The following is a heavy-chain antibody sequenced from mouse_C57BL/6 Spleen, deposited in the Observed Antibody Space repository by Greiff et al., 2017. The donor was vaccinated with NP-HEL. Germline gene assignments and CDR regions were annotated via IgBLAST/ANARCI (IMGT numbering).Heavy chain of an antibody. V-gene: IGHV5-16*01. D-gene: IGHD1-1*01. Sequence: EVQLVESEGGLVQPGSSMKLSCTASGFTFSDYYMAWVRQVPEKGLEWVANINYDGSSTYYLDSLKSRFIISRDNAKNILYLQMSSLKSEDTATYYCAKYGSSGGYAMDYWGQGTSVTVSS. CDR3: AKYGSSGGYAMDY. CDR1: GFTFSDYY. J-gene: IGHJ4*01. CDR2: INYDGSST.